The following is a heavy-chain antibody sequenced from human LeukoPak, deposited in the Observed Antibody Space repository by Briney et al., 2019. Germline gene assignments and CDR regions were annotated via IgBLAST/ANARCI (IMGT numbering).Heavy chain of an antibody. V-gene: IGHV3-43D*03. D-gene: IGHD2-15*01. CDR2: ISGDVGST. CDR1: GFTLADYA. CDR3: ARDQRAARQRIPHSYYFDY. Sequence: GRSLSLSCAPSGFTLADYAILWVRQAPRPGREWFCLISGDVGSTYYADSVKGRFTISRDNSNNSLYLQMNSLRAEDTAVYYCARDQRAARQRIPHSYYFDYWGQGTLVTVSA. J-gene: IGHJ4*02.